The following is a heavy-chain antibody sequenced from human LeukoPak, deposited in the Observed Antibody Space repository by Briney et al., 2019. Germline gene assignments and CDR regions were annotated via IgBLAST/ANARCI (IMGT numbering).Heavy chain of an antibody. CDR1: GFSVTRNY. CDR3: TRDPPAVLLGTYG. Sequence: PGGSLTLSCTASGFSVTRNYMNWVRQAAGKGLEWVSLIYSDGSTYHADSVKGTFTISRDKSNRMVYLQMNNLRVEDTAMYYCTRDPPAVLLGTYGWGQGALVTVYS. J-gene: IGHJ4*02. CDR2: IYSDGST. V-gene: IGHV3-66*01. D-gene: IGHD2/OR15-2a*01.